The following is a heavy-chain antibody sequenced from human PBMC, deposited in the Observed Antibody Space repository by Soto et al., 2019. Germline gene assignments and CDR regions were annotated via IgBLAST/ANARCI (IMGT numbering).Heavy chain of an antibody. CDR3: EKGSVRSPWYFDL. CDR2: VGGSDPNS. D-gene: IGHD3-3*01. CDR1: GFTFSSYA. V-gene: IGHV3-23*01. Sequence: EVQLLESGGGLVQPGGSLRLSCAVSGFTFSSYAMSWVRRAPGKGLEWVSAVGGSDPNSYYADSVKGRFTISRDISKNTLYLQMNSLRDEDTALYYCEKGSVRSPWYFDLWGRGTLVTVSS. J-gene: IGHJ2*01.